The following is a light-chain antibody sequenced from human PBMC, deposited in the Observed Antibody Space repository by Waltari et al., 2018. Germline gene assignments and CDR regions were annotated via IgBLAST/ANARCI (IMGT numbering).Light chain of an antibody. CDR3: CSYAGRSTLV. CDR1: SSDVGPSNL. Sequence: QSALTQPASVSGSPGQSTTISCTGTSSDVGPSNLISWYQQHPGKAPTLMIYEVNQRPSGVSNRFSGSKSDNTASLTISGLQAEDEADYYCCSYAGRSTLVFGGGTNLTVL. CDR2: EVN. V-gene: IGLV2-23*02. J-gene: IGLJ3*02.